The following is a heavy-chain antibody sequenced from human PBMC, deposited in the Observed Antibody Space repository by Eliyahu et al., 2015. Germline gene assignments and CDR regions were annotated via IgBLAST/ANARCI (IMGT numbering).Heavy chain of an antibody. CDR1: GLTFSSYT. D-gene: IGHD3-3*01. CDR3: AGYDFWSGAFDS. J-gene: IGHJ4*02. CDR2: ISYDGSNK. Sequence: QVQXVESGGGVVXPGRSXXLSCAAXGLTFSSYTMHWVRQAPGKGLESVAVISYDGSNKNYANFVTGRFTISRDNSKDTLYLQMNSLRAEDTAIYYCAGYDFWSGAFDSWGQGTLVTVSS. V-gene: IGHV3-30-3*01.